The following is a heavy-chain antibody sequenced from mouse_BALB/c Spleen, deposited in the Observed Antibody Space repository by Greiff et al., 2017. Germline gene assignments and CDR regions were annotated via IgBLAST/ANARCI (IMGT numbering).Heavy chain of an antibody. Sequence: EVQLQQSGPELVKPGASVKISCKASGYSFTGYFMNWVMQSHGKSLEWIGRINPYNGDTFYNQKFKGKATLTVDKSSSTAHMELRSLASEDSAVYYCARGIYYYGSSLYYYAMDYWGQGTSVTVSS. D-gene: IGHD1-1*01. CDR3: ARGIYYYGSSLYYYAMDY. CDR2: INPYNGDT. CDR1: GYSFTGYF. J-gene: IGHJ4*01. V-gene: IGHV1-20*02.